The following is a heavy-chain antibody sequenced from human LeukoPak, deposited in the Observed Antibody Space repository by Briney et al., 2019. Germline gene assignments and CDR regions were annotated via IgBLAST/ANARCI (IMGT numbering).Heavy chain of an antibody. J-gene: IGHJ4*02. CDR2: INPDSCGT. D-gene: IGHD6-19*01. CDR3: TRVGERYSSGWYTY. CDR1: GYTFTGYN. Sequence: ASVKVSCKASGYTFTGYNMHWVRQAPGQGLEWMGWINPDSCGTNYAQKFQGRVTMTRDTSISTAYMELSRLRSDDTAVYYCTRVGERYSSGWYTYWGQGTLVTVSS. V-gene: IGHV1-2*02.